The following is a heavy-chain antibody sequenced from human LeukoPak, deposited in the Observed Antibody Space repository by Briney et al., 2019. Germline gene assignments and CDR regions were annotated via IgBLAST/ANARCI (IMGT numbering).Heavy chain of an antibody. D-gene: IGHD6-13*01. Sequence: PGGSLRLSCADSRYTFYDYIMHWVRQAPGKGLEWVSLIRGDGGSTFYGDSVKGRFTISRDNSKNSLYLQMNSLRSDATALYYCAIGKYTGIWYADYWGHGTLVTVSS. J-gene: IGHJ4*01. CDR1: RYTFYDYI. V-gene: IGHV3-43*01. CDR3: AIGKYTGIWYADY. CDR2: IRGDGGST.